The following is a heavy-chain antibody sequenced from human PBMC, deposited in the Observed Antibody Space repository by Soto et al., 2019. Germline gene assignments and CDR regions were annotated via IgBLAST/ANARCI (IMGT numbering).Heavy chain of an antibody. CDR2: TYYRSKWYN. J-gene: IGHJ2*01. D-gene: IGHD6-13*01. V-gene: IGHV6-1*01. CDR1: GDSVSSTSAA. Sequence: PSQTLSLTCAISGDSVSSTSAAWNWIRQSPSRDLEWLGRTYYRSKWYNDYAESVKSRITINPDTSKNQFSLQLNSVTPEDTVVFFCGMSYSSSHRNYWYFDLWGRGTLVTVSS. CDR3: GMSYSSSHRNYWYFDL.